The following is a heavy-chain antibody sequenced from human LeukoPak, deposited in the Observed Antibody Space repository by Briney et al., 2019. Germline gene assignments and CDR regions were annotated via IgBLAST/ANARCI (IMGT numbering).Heavy chain of an antibody. CDR2: IYTSGST. Sequence: SETLSLTCTVSGGSISSYYWSWIRQPAGKGLEWIGRIYTSGSTNYNPSLKSRVTMSVDTSKNQFSLKLSSVTAADTAVYYCARVAAAGRYYYYYMGVWGKGTTVTVSS. J-gene: IGHJ6*03. V-gene: IGHV4-4*07. CDR3: ARVAAAGRYYYYYMGV. D-gene: IGHD6-13*01. CDR1: GGSISSYY.